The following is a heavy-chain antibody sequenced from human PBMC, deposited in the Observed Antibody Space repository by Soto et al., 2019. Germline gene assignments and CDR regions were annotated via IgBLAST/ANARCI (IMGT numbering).Heavy chain of an antibody. CDR2: ISAYNGNT. J-gene: IGHJ4*02. CDR3: AREPNYFDY. V-gene: IGHV1-18*01. CDR1: GYTFTSYG. Sequence: QVQLVQSGAEVKKPGASVKVSCKASGYTFTSYGISWVRQAPGQGLEWMGWISAYNGNTKYTQKLQGRVTMTTDTSTSTGCMELRSLRSGDTAVYYCAREPNYFDYWGQGTLVTVSS.